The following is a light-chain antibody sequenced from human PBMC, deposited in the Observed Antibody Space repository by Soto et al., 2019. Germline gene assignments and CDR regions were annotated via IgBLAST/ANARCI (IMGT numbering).Light chain of an antibody. CDR1: QGIRND. V-gene: IGKV1-6*01. Sequence: AIQMTQSPSSLSASVGDRVTITCRASQGIRNDLGWYQQKPGKAPKLLIYAASYLQSGVPSRFSGSGSGSDFTPTISSLQPEDFATYYCLQDYDYPRTFGQGTKVEIK. CDR2: AAS. CDR3: LQDYDYPRT. J-gene: IGKJ1*01.